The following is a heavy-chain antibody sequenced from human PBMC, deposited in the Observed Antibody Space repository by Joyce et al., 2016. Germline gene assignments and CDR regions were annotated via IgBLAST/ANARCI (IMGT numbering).Heavy chain of an antibody. V-gene: IGHV1-2*02. CDR3: ARATKPVMVVGFPEF. Sequence: QVQLVQYGAEVQKPGASVKVSCKASGYTFTDYYIHWVRQAPGQGLGWIGLINPNRGGTNCAQNFQGRVNMTGDTSISTVYMELHRLRSDDTAVYYCARATKPVMVVGFPEFWGQGTLVTVSS. CDR1: GYTFTDYY. J-gene: IGHJ4*02. CDR2: INPNRGGT. D-gene: IGHD1-26*01.